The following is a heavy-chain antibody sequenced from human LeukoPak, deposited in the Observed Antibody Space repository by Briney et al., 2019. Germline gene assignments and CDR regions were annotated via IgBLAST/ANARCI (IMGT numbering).Heavy chain of an antibody. J-gene: IGHJ5*02. CDR3: ARQGTVTTGRWFDP. V-gene: IGHV4-39*01. CDR1: GGYISSSSYD. D-gene: IGHD4-17*01. Sequence: PSETLSLTCTVSGGYISSSSYDWGWIRQPPGKGLEWIGSFYYSGNTYYNPSLKSRVTISGDTSKNQFSLKLSSVTAADTAVYYCARQGTVTTGRWFDPWGQGTLVAVSS. CDR2: FYYSGNT.